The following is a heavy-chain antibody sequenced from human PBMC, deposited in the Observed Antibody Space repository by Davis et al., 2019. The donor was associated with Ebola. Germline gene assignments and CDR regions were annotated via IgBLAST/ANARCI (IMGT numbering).Heavy chain of an antibody. J-gene: IGHJ4*02. CDR1: GYTFTSYY. CDR3: ARGRIAARNFDY. Sequence: ASVKVSCKASGYTFTSYYMHWVRQAPGQGLEWMGIINPSGGSTSYAQKFQGRVTITADESTSTAYMELSSLRSEDTAVYYCARGRIAARNFDYWGQGTLVTVSS. V-gene: IGHV1-46*01. D-gene: IGHD6-6*01. CDR2: INPSGGST.